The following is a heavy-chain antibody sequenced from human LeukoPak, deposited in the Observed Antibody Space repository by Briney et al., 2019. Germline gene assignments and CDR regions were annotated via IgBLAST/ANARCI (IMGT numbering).Heavy chain of an antibody. V-gene: IGHV3-23*01. D-gene: IGHD4-23*01. J-gene: IGHJ4*02. CDR2: ITNSGGST. CDR1: GFTFSSFG. CDR3: AKRGPATVATQAYFDY. Sequence: GGSLRLSCAASGFTFSSFGMSWVRQAPGKGLEWVSTITNSGGSTYYADSLKGRFTISRDNSKNTLYLEMDSLRAEDTAVYYCAKRGPATVATQAYFDYWGQGTLVTVSS.